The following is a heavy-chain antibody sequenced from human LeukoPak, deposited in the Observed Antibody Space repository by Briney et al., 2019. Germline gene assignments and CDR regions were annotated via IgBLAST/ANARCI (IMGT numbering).Heavy chain of an antibody. CDR3: AELGITMIGGV. CDR1: GFTFINYS. V-gene: IGHV3-21*01. CDR2: ISTNSAFI. Sequence: QSGGSLRLSCTASGFTFINYSTNWVRQAPGKGLEWVSSISTNSAFIYYADSVKGRFTISRDNAKNSLYLQMNSLRAEDTAVYYCAELGITMIGGVWGKGTTVTISS. D-gene: IGHD3-10*02. J-gene: IGHJ6*04.